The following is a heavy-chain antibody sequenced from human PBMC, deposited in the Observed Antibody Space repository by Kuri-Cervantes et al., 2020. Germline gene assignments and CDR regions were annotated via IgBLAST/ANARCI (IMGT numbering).Heavy chain of an antibody. CDR2: IWYDGSNK. Sequence: GGSLRLSCAASGFTFSSYGMHWVRQAPGKGLEWVAVIWYDGSNKYYADSVKGRFTISRDNSKNTLYLQMNSLRAEDTAVYYCARSRRDYGDYVHWFDPWGQGTLVTVSS. CDR3: ARSRRDYGDYVHWFDP. CDR1: GFTFSSYG. J-gene: IGHJ5*02. V-gene: IGHV3-33*01. D-gene: IGHD4-17*01.